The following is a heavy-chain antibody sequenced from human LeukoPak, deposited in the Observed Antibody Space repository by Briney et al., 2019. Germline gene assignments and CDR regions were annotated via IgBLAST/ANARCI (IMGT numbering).Heavy chain of an antibody. J-gene: IGHJ4*02. CDR3: ARGLTYYDFWRGYSYYYFDY. CDR1: GYTFTSYD. Sequence: ASVKVSCTASGYTFTSYDINWVRQTTGQGLEWMGWMNPNSGNTGYAQKFQGRVTMTRNTSISTAYMELNSLRSEDTAVYYCARGLTYYDFWRGYSYYYFDYWGQGTLVTVSS. D-gene: IGHD3-3*01. V-gene: IGHV1-8*01. CDR2: MNPNSGNT.